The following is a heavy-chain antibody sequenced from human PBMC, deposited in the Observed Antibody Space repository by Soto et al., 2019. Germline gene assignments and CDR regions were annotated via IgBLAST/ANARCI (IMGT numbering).Heavy chain of an antibody. CDR1: GYAFTTYG. CDR3: ARGRYGDY. Sequence: QVHLVQSGAEVKKPGASVKVSCKGSGYAFTTYGITWVRQAPGQGLEWMGWISAHNGNTNYAQKLQARVTMTKDTSTSTAYMELRSLRSDDTAVSYCARGRYGDYWGQGALVTVS. V-gene: IGHV1-18*01. D-gene: IGHD1-1*01. J-gene: IGHJ4*02. CDR2: ISAHNGNT.